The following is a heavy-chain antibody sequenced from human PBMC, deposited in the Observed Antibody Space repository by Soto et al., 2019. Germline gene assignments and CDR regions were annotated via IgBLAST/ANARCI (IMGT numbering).Heavy chain of an antibody. V-gene: IGHV4-59*08. Sequence: SETLSLTCTVSGGSISSYYWSWIRQPPGKGLEWIGYIYYSGSTNYNPSLKSRVTISVDTSKYQFSLKLNSVTAADTAVYYCASRHRRPSFDYSGQAPLVTVSS. CDR3: ASRHRRPSFDY. CDR2: IYYSGST. J-gene: IGHJ4*02. CDR1: GGSISSYY.